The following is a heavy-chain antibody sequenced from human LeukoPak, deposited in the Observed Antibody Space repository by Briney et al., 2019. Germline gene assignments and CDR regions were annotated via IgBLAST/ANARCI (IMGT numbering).Heavy chain of an antibody. CDR1: GGSISSSSYY. Sequence: PSETLSLTCTVSGGSISSSSYYWGWIRQPPGKGLEWIGSISYSGSTYYNPSLKSRVTISVDTSKNQFSLKLSSVTAADTAVYYCARTYHRFYYYYMDVWGKGTTVTISS. CDR2: ISYSGST. J-gene: IGHJ6*03. CDR3: ARTYHRFYYYYMDV. V-gene: IGHV4-39*01. D-gene: IGHD2-2*01.